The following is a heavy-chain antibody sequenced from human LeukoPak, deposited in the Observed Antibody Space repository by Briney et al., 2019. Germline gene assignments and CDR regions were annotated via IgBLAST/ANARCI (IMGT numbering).Heavy chain of an antibody. V-gene: IGHV3-21*01. CDR2: ISSSSSYI. CDR3: ARDQSYGSGSYGRDY. CDR1: GFTFSSYS. Sequence: PGGSLRLSCAASGFTFSSYSMNWVRQAPGKGLEWVSSISSSSSYIYYADSVKGRFTISRDNAKNSLYLQMNSLRAEDTAVYYCARDQSYGSGSYGRDYWGQGTLVTVSS. D-gene: IGHD3-10*01. J-gene: IGHJ4*02.